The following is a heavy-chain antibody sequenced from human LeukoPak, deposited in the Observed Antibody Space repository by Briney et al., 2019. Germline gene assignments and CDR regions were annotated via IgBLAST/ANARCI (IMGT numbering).Heavy chain of an antibody. CDR3: ARGGITTWLDP. V-gene: IGHV3-23*01. J-gene: IGHJ5*02. CDR1: GFTFSNYA. Sequence: PGGSLRLSCAASGFTFSNYAMSWVRQAPGKGLEWVSVISGSGGTTYSADSVKGRFTISRDNSKNTLYLEMNSLRAEDTAVYYCARGGITTWLDPWGQGTLVTVSS. D-gene: IGHD3-10*01. CDR2: ISGSGGTT.